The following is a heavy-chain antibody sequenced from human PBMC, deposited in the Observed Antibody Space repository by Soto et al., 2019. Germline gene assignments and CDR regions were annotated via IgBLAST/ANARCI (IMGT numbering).Heavy chain of an antibody. CDR3: ARHERGVDIGVVPAQAGEMDY. CDR2: INGSGSN. D-gene: IGHD2-2*01. V-gene: IGHV4-39*01. CDR1: GGSISSSSYY. Sequence: SETLSLTCTVSGGSISSSSYYWGWIRQGPGLGLEWLRSINGSGSNYYNPSLRSRVTISVDTSKNQFSLKLSSVTAADTAVYYCARHERGVDIGVVPAQAGEMDYWGQGTLVTVSS. J-gene: IGHJ4*02.